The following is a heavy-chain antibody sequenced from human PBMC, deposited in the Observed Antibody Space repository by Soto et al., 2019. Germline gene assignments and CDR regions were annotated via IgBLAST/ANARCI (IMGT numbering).Heavy chain of an antibody. CDR1: GYTFTSYA. V-gene: IGHV1-3*01. D-gene: IGHD2-2*01. J-gene: IGHJ4*02. CDR3: ARTVYCISTSCYSFDY. Sequence: ASVKVSCKASGYTFTSYAMHWVRQAPGQRLEWMGWINAGNGNTKYSQKFQGRVTITGDTSASTAYMELSSLRSEDTAVYYCARTVYCISTSCYSFDYWGQGTLVTVSS. CDR2: INAGNGNT.